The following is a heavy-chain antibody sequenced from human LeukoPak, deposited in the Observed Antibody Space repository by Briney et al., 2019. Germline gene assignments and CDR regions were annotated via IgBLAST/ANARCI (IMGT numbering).Heavy chain of an antibody. V-gene: IGHV5-10-1*01. CDR2: IDPSDSYT. CDR1: GYSFTNFW. Sequence: GESLRISCKGSGYSFTNFWISWVRQMPGKGLEWMGKIDPSDSYTNYSPSFQGHVTISADKSISTAYLQWSSLQASDTAMYYCARHEYYYDSSGYKGVDYWGQGTLVTVSS. D-gene: IGHD3-22*01. CDR3: ARHEYYYDSSGYKGVDY. J-gene: IGHJ4*02.